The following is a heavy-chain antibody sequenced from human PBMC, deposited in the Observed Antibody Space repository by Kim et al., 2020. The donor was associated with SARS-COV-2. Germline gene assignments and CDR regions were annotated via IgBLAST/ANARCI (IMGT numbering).Heavy chain of an antibody. D-gene: IGHD6-6*01. CDR2: IKSKTDGGTT. J-gene: IGHJ6*02. CDR1: GFTFSNAW. CDR3: TTGWAARPSYYYYYGMDV. V-gene: IGHV3-15*01. Sequence: GGSLRLSCAASGFTFSNAWMSWVRQAPGKGLEWVGRIKSKTDGGTTDYAAPVKGRFTISRDDSKNTLYLQMNSLKTEDTAVYYCTTGWAARPSYYYYYGMDVWGQGTTVTVSS.